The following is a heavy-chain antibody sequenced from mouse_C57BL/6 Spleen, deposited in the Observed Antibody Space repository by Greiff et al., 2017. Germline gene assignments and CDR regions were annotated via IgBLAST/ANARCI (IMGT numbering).Heavy chain of an antibody. D-gene: IGHD2-4*01. J-gene: IGHJ1*03. V-gene: IGHV1-55*01. CDR1: GYTFTSYW. CDR2: IYPGSGST. CDR3: ARSRFFFYDYDPYFDV. Sequence: QVQLQQPGAELVKPGASVKMSCKASGYTFTSYWITWVKQRPGQGLEWIGDIYPGSGSTNYNEKFKSKATLTVDTSSSTAYMQLSSLTSEDSAVDYCARSRFFFYDYDPYFDVWGTGTTVTVSS.